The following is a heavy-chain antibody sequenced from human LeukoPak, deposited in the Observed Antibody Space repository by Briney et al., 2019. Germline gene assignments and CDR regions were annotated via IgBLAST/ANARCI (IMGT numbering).Heavy chain of an antibody. V-gene: IGHV3-15*01. Sequence: PGGSLRLSCAASGFTFSNAWMSWVRQAPGKGLEWVGRIKSKTDGGTTDYAAPVKGRFTISRDDSKNTLYLQMNSLKTEDTAVYYCTTDWLLNSGYEDDYWGQGTLVTVSS. CDR2: IKSKTDGGTT. CDR1: GFTFSNAW. D-gene: IGHD5-12*01. CDR3: TTDWLLNSGYEDDY. J-gene: IGHJ4*02.